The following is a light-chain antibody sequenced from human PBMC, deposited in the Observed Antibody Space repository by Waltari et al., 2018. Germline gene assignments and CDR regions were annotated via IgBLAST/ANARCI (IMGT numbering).Light chain of an antibody. CDR3: QQRSNWPPIT. J-gene: IGKJ5*01. CDR1: QSVSSY. CDR2: DAS. V-gene: IGKV3-11*01. Sequence: EIVLTQSPATLPLSPGERATLSCRASQSVSSYLAWYQQKPGQAHRLLIYDASNRATGIPARFSGSGSGTDFTLTISSLEPEDFAVYYCQQRSNWPPITFGQGTRLEIK.